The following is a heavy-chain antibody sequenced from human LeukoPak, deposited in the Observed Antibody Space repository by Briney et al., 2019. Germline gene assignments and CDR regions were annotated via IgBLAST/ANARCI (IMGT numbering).Heavy chain of an antibody. CDR3: ATSSGGRAFDI. J-gene: IGHJ3*02. Sequence: GGSLRLSCAASGFTFSSYSMNWVRQAPGKGLEWVSSISSSSSYIYYADSVKGRFTISRDNSKNTLYLQMNSLRAEDTAVYYCATSSGGRAFDIWGQGTMVTVSS. D-gene: IGHD3-22*01. V-gene: IGHV3-21*04. CDR1: GFTFSSYS. CDR2: ISSSSSYI.